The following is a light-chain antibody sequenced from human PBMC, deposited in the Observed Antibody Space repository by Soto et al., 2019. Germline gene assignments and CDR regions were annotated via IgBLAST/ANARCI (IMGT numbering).Light chain of an antibody. Sequence: EVVLTQSPGTVSLSPGERATLSCRASQSITSSYIAWYQQKPGQAPRLLIYAASSRATGIPDRFSGSGSGTYFTLSISRLEPEDFAVYYCQRYGSSVTWTFGQETKVEIK. CDR2: AAS. J-gene: IGKJ1*01. CDR3: QRYGSSVTWT. V-gene: IGKV3-20*01. CDR1: QSITSSY.